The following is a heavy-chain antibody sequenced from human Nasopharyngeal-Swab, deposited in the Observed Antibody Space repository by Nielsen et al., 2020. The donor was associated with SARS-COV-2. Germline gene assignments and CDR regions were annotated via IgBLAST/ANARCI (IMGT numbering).Heavy chain of an antibody. CDR1: GESFSGYY. CDR3: AREGCSGGSCYLGLPGLDP. J-gene: IGHJ5*02. V-gene: IGHV4-34*01. Sequence: SETLSLTCAVYGESFSGYYWSWIRQPPGKGLEWIGEINHSGSTNYNPSLKSRVTISVDTSKNQFSLKLSSVTAADTAVYYCAREGCSGGSCYLGLPGLDPWGQGTLVTVSS. D-gene: IGHD2-15*01. CDR2: INHSGST.